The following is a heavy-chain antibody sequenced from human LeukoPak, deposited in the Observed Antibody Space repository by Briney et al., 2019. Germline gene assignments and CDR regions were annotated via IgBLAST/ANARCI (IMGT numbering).Heavy chain of an antibody. D-gene: IGHD6-19*01. J-gene: IGHJ4*02. CDR2: IYHSGST. Sequence: SETLSLTCAVSGGSISNKNWWSWVRQPPGKGLEWIGEIYHSGSTNYNPSLTSRVTISVDKSKSQFFLKLSSVTAADTAVYYCARDWYSSGWYFSRELDYWGQGTLVTVSS. V-gene: IGHV4-4*02. CDR1: GGSISNKNW. CDR3: ARDWYSSGWYFSRELDY.